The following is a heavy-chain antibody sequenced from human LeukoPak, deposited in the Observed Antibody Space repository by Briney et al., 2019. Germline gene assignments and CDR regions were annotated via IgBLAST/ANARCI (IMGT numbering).Heavy chain of an antibody. J-gene: IGHJ4*02. D-gene: IGHD4-23*01. CDR2: IRSKAYGGTT. CDR1: GFTFGDYV. V-gene: IGHV3-49*04. CDR3: TREGVTHYFDY. Sequence: GGSLRLSCTASGFTFGDYVMSWVRQAPGKGLEWVGFIRSKAYGGTTEYAASVKGRFTISRDDSKSIAYLQMNSLKTEDTAVYYCTREGVTHYFDYWGQGTLVTVSS.